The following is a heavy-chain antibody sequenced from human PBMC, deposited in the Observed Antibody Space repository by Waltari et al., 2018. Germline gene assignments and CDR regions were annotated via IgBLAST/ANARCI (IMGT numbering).Heavy chain of an antibody. J-gene: IGHJ4*02. CDR1: GFTVSSNY. D-gene: IGHD1-26*01. Sequence: EVQLVESGGGLIQPGGSLRLSCAASGFTVSSNYMSWVRQAPGKGLEWVSVIYSGGSTYDADSVKGRFTISRDNSKNTLYLQMNSLRAEDTAVYYCARERLRSYSFDYWGQGTLVTVSS. V-gene: IGHV3-53*01. CDR3: ARERLRSYSFDY. CDR2: IYSGGST.